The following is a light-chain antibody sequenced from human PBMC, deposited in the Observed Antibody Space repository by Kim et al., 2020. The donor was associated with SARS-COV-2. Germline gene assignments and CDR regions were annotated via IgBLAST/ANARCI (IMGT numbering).Light chain of an antibody. CDR2: KAF. J-gene: IGKJ1*01. V-gene: IGKV1-5*03. CDR3: QQYHTHST. CDR1: QSVQNW. Sequence: ASVGDTVTIPCRASQSVQNWLAWYQQKPGQVPKLLIEKAFHLQSGVPGRFGGSVSGTEFTLTITTLQPDDFATYYCQQYHTHSTFGQGTKVDIK.